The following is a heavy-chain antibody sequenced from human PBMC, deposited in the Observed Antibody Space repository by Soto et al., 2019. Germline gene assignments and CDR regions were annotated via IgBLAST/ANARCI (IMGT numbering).Heavy chain of an antibody. D-gene: IGHD2-15*01. CDR3: ARDDVYVVVVVAATRAHYGMDV. CDR1: GFTFSSYS. J-gene: IGHJ6*02. CDR2: ISYDGSNK. Sequence: GGSLRLSCAASGFTFSSYSMHWVRQAPGKGLEWVAVISYDGSNKYYADSVKGRFTISRDNSKNTLYLQMNSLRAEDTAVYYCARDDVYVVVVVAATRAHYGMDVWGQGTTVTVSS. V-gene: IGHV3-30*03.